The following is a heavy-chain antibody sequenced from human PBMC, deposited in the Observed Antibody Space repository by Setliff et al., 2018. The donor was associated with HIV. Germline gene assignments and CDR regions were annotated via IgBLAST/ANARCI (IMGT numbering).Heavy chain of an antibody. D-gene: IGHD6-13*01. Sequence: SETLSLTCTVSGGSININNYYWGWIRQPPGKGQEWIGSIYYSGITYYNPSLRSRVTISIDTSKNQFSLKLNSVTAADTAMYYCAREITTAGTLRDYWGRGTLVTVSS. CDR1: GGSININNYY. CDR3: AREITTAGTLRDY. V-gene: IGHV4-39*07. J-gene: IGHJ4*02. CDR2: IYYSGIT.